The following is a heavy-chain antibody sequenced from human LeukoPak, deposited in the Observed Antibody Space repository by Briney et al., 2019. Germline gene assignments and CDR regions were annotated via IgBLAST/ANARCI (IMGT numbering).Heavy chain of an antibody. CDR3: ARRGYSTSWDIPDY. V-gene: IGHV3-53*01. CDR1: GFTVSSNS. J-gene: IGHJ4*02. Sequence: GGSLRLSCTASGFTVSSNSWSWVRQAPGKGLEWVSFIYGGGNTHYSDSVTGRFTISRDNSKNTLYLQMNSLRAEDTAIYYCARRGYSTSWDIPDYWGQGTLVTVSS. CDR2: IYGGGNT. D-gene: IGHD6-13*01.